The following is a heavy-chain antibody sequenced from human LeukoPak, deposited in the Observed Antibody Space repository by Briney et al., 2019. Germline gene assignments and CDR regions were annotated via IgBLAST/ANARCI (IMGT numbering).Heavy chain of an antibody. CDR3: ARDPGYDYVWGSYRPAFDY. Sequence: ASVKVSCKASGYTFTSYGISWVRQAPGQGLEWMGWISAYNGNTNYAQKLQARVTMTTDTSTSTAYMELRSLRSDDTAVYYCARDPGYDYVWGSYRPAFDYWGQGTLVTVSS. CDR2: ISAYNGNT. V-gene: IGHV1-18*01. D-gene: IGHD3-16*02. CDR1: GYTFTSYG. J-gene: IGHJ4*02.